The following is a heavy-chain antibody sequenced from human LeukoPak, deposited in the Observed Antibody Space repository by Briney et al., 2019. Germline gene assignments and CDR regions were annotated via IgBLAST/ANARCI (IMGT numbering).Heavy chain of an antibody. CDR3: AKEGSGWYFIFDY. Sequence: GRFLRLSCAASGFTFDDYAMHWVRQAPGKGLEWVSGISWNSGSIGYADSVKGRFTISRDNAKNSLYLQMNSLRAEDTALYYCAKEGSGWYFIFDYWGQGTLVTVSS. CDR2: ISWNSGSI. V-gene: IGHV3-9*01. CDR1: GFTFDDYA. D-gene: IGHD6-19*01. J-gene: IGHJ4*02.